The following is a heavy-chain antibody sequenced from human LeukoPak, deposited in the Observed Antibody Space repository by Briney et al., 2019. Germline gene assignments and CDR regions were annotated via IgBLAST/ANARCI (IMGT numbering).Heavy chain of an antibody. D-gene: IGHD2-15*01. Sequence: SETLSLTCTGSGGSISSSSYYWGWIRQPPGKGLEWIGSIYYSGSTYYNPSLKSRVTISVDTSKNQFSLKLSSVTAADTAVYYCARRITAATVWFDPWGQGTLVTVSS. CDR2: IYYSGST. CDR1: GGSISSSSYY. V-gene: IGHV4-39*01. CDR3: ARRITAATVWFDP. J-gene: IGHJ5*02.